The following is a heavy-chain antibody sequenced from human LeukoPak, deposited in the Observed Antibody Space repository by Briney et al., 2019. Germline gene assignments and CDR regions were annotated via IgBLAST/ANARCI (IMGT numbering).Heavy chain of an antibody. CDR3: ARVLSIAAAETYYMDV. Sequence: PSETLSLTCAVYGGSFSGYYWSWIRQPPGKGLEWIGEINHSGSTNYNPSLKSRVNISVDTSKNQFSLKLSSVTAADTAVYYCARVLSIAAAETYYMDVWGKGTTVTVSS. CDR1: GGSFSGYY. V-gene: IGHV4-34*01. CDR2: INHSGST. J-gene: IGHJ6*03. D-gene: IGHD6-13*01.